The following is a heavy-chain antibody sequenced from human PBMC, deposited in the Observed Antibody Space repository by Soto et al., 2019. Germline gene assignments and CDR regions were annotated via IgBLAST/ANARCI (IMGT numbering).Heavy chain of an antibody. J-gene: IGHJ4*02. V-gene: IGHV4-31*03. Sequence: PSETLSLTCTVSGGSISSGGYYWSWIRQHPGKGLEWIGYIYYSGSTYYNPSLKSRVTISVDTSKNQFSLKLSSVTAADTAVYYCARYSGTTKLERQRPIDYWGQGTLVTVSS. D-gene: IGHD1-1*01. CDR2: IYYSGST. CDR3: ARYSGTTKLERQRPIDY. CDR1: GGSISSGGYY.